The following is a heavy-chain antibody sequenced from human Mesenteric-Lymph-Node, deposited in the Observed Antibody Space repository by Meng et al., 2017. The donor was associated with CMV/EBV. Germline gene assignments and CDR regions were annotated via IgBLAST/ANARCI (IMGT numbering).Heavy chain of an antibody. CDR2: ISADGTTR. D-gene: IGHD2-2*01. J-gene: IGHJ5*02. CDR1: GVNFNKYY. V-gene: IGHV3-11*01. Sequence: GESLKISCAASGVNFNKYYMSWVRQAPGKGLEWLSYISADGTTRYYAESVRGRFTVSRDNAKKSLVLELGMVRAEDTAVYYCARPYCSSTSCYLNWFDPWGQGTLVTVSS. CDR3: ARPYCSSTSCYLNWFDP.